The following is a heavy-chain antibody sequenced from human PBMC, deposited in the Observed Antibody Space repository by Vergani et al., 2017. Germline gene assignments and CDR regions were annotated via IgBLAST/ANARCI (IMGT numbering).Heavy chain of an antibody. CDR3: ATGAGPVDS. D-gene: IGHD7-27*01. CDR1: GGSINPSSSF. J-gene: IGHJ4*02. V-gene: IGHV4-39*07. CDR2: LCPSGST. Sequence: QLQLQESGPGLVKPSETLSLICTVSGGSINPSSSFWGWIRQTPGKGLEWIGRLCPSGSTNYKPSLKSRVTMSIDTSKNQFSLKLTSVTAADTAVYYCATGAGPVDSGGQGTLVTVSS.